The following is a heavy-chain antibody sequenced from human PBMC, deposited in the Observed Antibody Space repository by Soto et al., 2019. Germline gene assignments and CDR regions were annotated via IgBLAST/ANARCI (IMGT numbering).Heavy chain of an antibody. CDR1: GVSISSYY. CDR2: IYYSGST. CDR3: ARDKDGYSAFDI. V-gene: IGHV4-59*01. Sequence: SETLSLTWTVSGVSISSYYWSWLRQPPGKGLEWIGYIYYSGSTNYNPSLKSRVTISVDTSKNQFSLKLSSVTAADTAVYYCARDKDGYSAFDIWGQGTMVTVSS. D-gene: IGHD5-18*01. J-gene: IGHJ3*02.